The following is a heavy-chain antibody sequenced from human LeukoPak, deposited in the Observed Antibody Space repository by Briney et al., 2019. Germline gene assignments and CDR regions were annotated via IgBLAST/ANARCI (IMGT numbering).Heavy chain of an antibody. CDR1: GFTFTSYG. Sequence: GGSLRLSCAASGFTFTSYGMNWVRQAPGKGLEWVSSISNTGGYIYYADSVKGRFTISRDNAKNSLYLQLNSLRAEDTAVYFCARDEMYGSGSYAYFDYWGQGTLVTVSS. CDR3: ARDEMYGSGSYAYFDY. J-gene: IGHJ4*02. V-gene: IGHV3-21*01. D-gene: IGHD3-10*01. CDR2: ISNTGGYI.